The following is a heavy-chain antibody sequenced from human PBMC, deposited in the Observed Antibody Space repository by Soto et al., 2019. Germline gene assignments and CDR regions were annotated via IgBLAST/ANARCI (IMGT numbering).Heavy chain of an antibody. CDR1: GGSISSYY. J-gene: IGHJ4*02. CDR3: AAAYDSSSWYYFDY. Sequence: SETLSLTCTVSGGSISSYYWSWIRQPPGKGLEWIGYIYYSGRTNYNPSLKSRVTISVDTSKNQLSLKLSSVTAADTAVYYCAAAYDSSSWYYFDYWGQGTLVTVSS. CDR2: IYYSGRT. V-gene: IGHV4-59*01. D-gene: IGHD6-13*01.